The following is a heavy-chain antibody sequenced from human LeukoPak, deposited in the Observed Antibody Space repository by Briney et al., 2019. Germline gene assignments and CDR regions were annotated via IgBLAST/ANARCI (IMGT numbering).Heavy chain of an antibody. D-gene: IGHD3-9*01. Sequence: EASVKVSCKASGYTFTGYYMHRVRQAPGQGLEWMGWINPNSGGTNYAQKFQGRVTMTRDTSISTAYMELSRLRSDDTAVYYCARGQTYYDILTGYYTARFYYYYYMDVWGKGTTVTISS. J-gene: IGHJ6*03. CDR1: GYTFTGYY. V-gene: IGHV1-2*02. CDR2: INPNSGGT. CDR3: ARGQTYYDILTGYYTARFYYYYYMDV.